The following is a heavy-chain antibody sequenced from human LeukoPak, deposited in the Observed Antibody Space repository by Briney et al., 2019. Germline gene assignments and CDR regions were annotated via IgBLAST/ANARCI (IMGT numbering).Heavy chain of an antibody. CDR1: GGSVSGYY. CDR3: ARGTSSCYSH. V-gene: IGHV4-34*01. CDR2: VNHSGST. Sequence: PSETLSLTCAAYGGSVSGYYWSWIRQPPGKGLEWIGEVNHSGSTNYNPSLKSRVTISVDTSKNQFSLKLSSVTAADTAVYYCARGTSSCYSHWGQGTLVTVSS. D-gene: IGHD2-15*01. J-gene: IGHJ4*02.